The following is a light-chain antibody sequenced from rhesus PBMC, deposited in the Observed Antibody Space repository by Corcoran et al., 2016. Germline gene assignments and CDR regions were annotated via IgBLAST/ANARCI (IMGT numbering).Light chain of an antibody. V-gene: IGKV1-43*02. J-gene: IGKJ1*01. CDR2: RTS. CDR1: QAISTS. Sequence: DIQMTQSPSSLSASVGDRVIITCRASQAISTSFNWYQQRPGKPPKRLIYRTSTLESGVPPRFMGIGSGTDFTLAISSLQPEDFATYYCLQYNTDPPTFGQGTRVEI. CDR3: LQYNTDPPT.